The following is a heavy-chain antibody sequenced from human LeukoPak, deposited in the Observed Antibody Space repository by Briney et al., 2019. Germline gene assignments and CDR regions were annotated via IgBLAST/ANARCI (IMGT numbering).Heavy chain of an antibody. V-gene: IGHV3-23*01. J-gene: IGHJ4*02. CDR2: ISGSGGST. CDR3: AKVPYSSSWYYFDY. Sequence: GGSLRLSCAASGFTFSSYAMSWVRQTPGKGLEWVSAISGSGGSTYYADSVKGRFTISRDNSKNTLYLQMNSLRAEDTAVYYCAKVPYSSSWYYFDYWGQGTLVTVSS. D-gene: IGHD6-13*01. CDR1: GFTFSSYA.